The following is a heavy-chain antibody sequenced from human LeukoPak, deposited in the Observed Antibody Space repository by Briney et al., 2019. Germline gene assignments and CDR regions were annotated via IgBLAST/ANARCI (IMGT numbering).Heavy chain of an antibody. CDR3: ARIMEYCSSTSCYYGMDV. CDR1: GGTFSSYA. J-gene: IGHJ6*02. D-gene: IGHD2-2*01. V-gene: IGHV1-69*01. Sequence: GSSVKVSCKASGGTFSSYAINWVRQAPGQGLEWMGGIIPLFRTANYAQNFQGRVTITADESTRTAYMELSSLRSEDTAVYYCARIMEYCSSTSCYYGMDVWGQGTTVTVSS. CDR2: IIPLFRTA.